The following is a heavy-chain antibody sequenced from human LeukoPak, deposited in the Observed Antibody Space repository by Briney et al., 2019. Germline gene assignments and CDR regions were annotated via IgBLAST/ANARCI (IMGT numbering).Heavy chain of an antibody. D-gene: IGHD3-3*01. V-gene: IGHV4-39*01. CDR3: ARHAPIANTILEWLRYHDAFDI. Sequence: KPSETLSLTCTVSGGSISSSSYYWGWIRQPPGKGLEWIGSIYYSGSTYYNPSLKSRVTISVDTSKNQFSLKLSSVTAADTAVYYCARHAPIANTILEWLRYHDAFDIWGQGTMVTVSS. CDR1: GGSISSSSYY. J-gene: IGHJ3*02. CDR2: IYYSGST.